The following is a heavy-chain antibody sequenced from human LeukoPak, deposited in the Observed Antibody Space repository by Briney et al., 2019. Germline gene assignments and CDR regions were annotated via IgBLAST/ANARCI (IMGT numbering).Heavy chain of an antibody. D-gene: IGHD3-22*01. V-gene: IGHV3-20*04. CDR1: GFTFDDYG. CDR2: INWNGGST. CDR3: AREGVYYYDSSGSYYFDY. Sequence: PGGSLRLSCAASGFTFDDYGMSWVRQAPGKGLEWVSGINWNGGSTGYADSVKGRFTISRDYAKNSLYLQMNSLRAEDTALYYCAREGVYYYDSSGSYYFDYWGQGTLVTVSS. J-gene: IGHJ4*02.